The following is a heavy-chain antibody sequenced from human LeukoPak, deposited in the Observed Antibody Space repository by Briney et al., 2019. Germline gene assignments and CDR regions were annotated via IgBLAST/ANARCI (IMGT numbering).Heavy chain of an antibody. CDR3: ASSPGIVVVVAATQDFDY. Sequence: PSETLSLTCTVSGGSISSSSYYWGWIRQPPGKGLEWIGSIYYSGSTYYNPSLKSRVTISVDTSKNQFSLKLSSVTAADTAVYYCASSPGIVVVVAATQDFDYWGQGTLVTVSS. CDR1: GGSISSSSYY. V-gene: IGHV4-39*07. D-gene: IGHD2-15*01. J-gene: IGHJ4*02. CDR2: IYYSGST.